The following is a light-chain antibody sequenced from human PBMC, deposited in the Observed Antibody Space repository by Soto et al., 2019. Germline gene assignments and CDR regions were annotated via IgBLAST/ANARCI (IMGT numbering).Light chain of an antibody. CDR3: SSYTISTTLV. CDR1: SSDVGGYNY. V-gene: IGLV2-14*01. Sequence: QSVLTQPASVSGSPGQSITMSCTGTSSDVGGYNYVSWYQQHPGKAPKLMIYEASNRPSGVSTRFSGSKSGNTASLTISGLQAEDEADYYCSSYTISTTLVFGTGTKVTVL. CDR2: EAS. J-gene: IGLJ1*01.